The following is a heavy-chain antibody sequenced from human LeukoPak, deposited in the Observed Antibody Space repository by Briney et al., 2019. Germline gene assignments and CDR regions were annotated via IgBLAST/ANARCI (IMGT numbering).Heavy chain of an antibody. V-gene: IGHV3-11*06. D-gene: IGHD4-17*01. CDR3: AIVTLYGESALDY. CDR1: GFTFSDHY. Sequence: GGSLRLSCAASGFTFSDHYMSWIRQAPGKGLEWVSYISGSSHYTNTADSVKGRFTISRDNAKSSLYLQMNSLRTEDTAVYYCAIVTLYGESALDYWGQGTLVTVSS. CDR2: ISGSSHYT. J-gene: IGHJ4*02.